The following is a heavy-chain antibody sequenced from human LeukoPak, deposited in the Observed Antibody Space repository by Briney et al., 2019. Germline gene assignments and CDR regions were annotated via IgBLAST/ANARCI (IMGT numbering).Heavy chain of an antibody. D-gene: IGHD3-9*01. CDR3: TTGPSGRYFDWSDYYYFDY. J-gene: IGHJ4*02. Sequence: GGSLRLSCAASGFTVSSNYMSWVRQAPGKGLEWVSVIYSGGSTYYADSVKGRFTISRDDSKNTLYLQMNSLKTEDTAVYYCTTGPSGRYFDWSDYYYFDYWGQGTLVTVSS. CDR2: IYSGGST. V-gene: IGHV3-53*01. CDR1: GFTVSSNY.